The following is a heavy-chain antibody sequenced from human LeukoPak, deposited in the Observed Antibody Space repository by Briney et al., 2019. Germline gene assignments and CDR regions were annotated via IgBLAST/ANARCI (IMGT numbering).Heavy chain of an antibody. D-gene: IGHD2-15*01. CDR2: INPNSGGT. CDR1: VYTFTGYY. CDR3: ARLRVRNIVVVVAARDDAFDI. J-gene: IGHJ3*02. Sequence: ASVKVSCKASVYTFTGYYMHWVRQAPGQGLEWMGRINPNSGGTNYAQKFQGRVTMTRDTPISTAYMELSRLRSDDTAVYYCARLRVRNIVVVVAARDDAFDIWGQGTMVTVST. V-gene: IGHV1-2*06.